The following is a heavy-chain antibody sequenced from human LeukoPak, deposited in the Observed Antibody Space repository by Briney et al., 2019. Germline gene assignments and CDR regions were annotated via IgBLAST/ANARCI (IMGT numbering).Heavy chain of an antibody. V-gene: IGHV3-23*01. CDR2: ISGSGGST. D-gene: IGHD6-19*01. CDR3: AKQIAVAVYYYMDV. CDR1: GFTFSSYG. J-gene: IGHJ6*03. Sequence: GGSLRLSCAASGFTFSSYGMSWVRQAPGKGLEWVSAISGSGGSTYYADSVKGRFTISRDNSKNTLYLQMNSLRAEDTAVYYCAKQIAVAVYYYMDVWGKGTTVTVSS.